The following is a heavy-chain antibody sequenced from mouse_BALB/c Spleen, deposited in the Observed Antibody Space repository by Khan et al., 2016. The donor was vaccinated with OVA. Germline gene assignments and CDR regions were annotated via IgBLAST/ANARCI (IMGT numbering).Heavy chain of an antibody. V-gene: IGHV14-3*02. CDR1: GFNIKDTY. Sequence: VQLQQSGAELVKPGASVKLSCTTSGFNIKDTYIHWVKQRPEQGLEWIGRIYPPNDNTKYAPKFQGKATIPAATSSNTAYLQLSSLTSEDTAAYYCASLYDRPAWFDYWGQGTLVTVSA. J-gene: IGHJ3*01. CDR2: IYPPNDNT. CDR3: ASLYDRPAWFDY. D-gene: IGHD2-14*01.